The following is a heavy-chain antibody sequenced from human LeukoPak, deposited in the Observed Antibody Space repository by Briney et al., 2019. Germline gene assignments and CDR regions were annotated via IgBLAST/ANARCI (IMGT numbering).Heavy chain of an antibody. Sequence: GGSLRLSCAASGFTFSSYEMNWVRQAPGKGLEWISYISISSSTIYYADSVKGRFTISRDNAKNSLYLQMNSLRAEDTAVYYCARVHGGYPFDYWGQGTLVTVSS. V-gene: IGHV3-48*01. CDR1: GFTFSSYE. CDR2: ISISSSTI. D-gene: IGHD2-15*01. J-gene: IGHJ4*02. CDR3: ARVHGGYPFDY.